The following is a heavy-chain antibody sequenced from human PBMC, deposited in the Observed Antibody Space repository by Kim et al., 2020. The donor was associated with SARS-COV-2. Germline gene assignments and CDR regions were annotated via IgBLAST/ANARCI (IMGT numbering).Heavy chain of an antibody. V-gene: IGHV1-46*01. J-gene: IGHJ4*02. D-gene: IGHD3-10*01. CDR1: GYTFTTYY. CDR3: ARDRSFGMGY. CDR2: ITPSAGST. Sequence: ASVKVSCKASGYTFTTYYMHWVRQAPGQGLEWMGMITPSAGSTTYAQRFQGRITMTRDMSTTTVYLELSSLRSEDTAVYFCARDRSFGMGYWGQGTLVAV.